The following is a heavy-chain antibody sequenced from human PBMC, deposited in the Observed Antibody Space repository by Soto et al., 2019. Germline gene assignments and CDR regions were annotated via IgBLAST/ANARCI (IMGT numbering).Heavy chain of an antibody. D-gene: IGHD2-15*01. V-gene: IGHV3-9*01. J-gene: IGHJ4*02. CDR3: ARDEASGGQPRSFDY. CDR1: GFTFDDYA. Sequence: EVQLVESGGGLVQPGRSLRLSCAASGFTFDDYAMHWVRQAPGKGLEWVSGISWNSGSIGYADSVKGRFTISRDNAKNALYLHMYSLRGEDTAVYYCARDEASGGQPRSFDYWGQGTLVTVSS. CDR2: ISWNSGSI.